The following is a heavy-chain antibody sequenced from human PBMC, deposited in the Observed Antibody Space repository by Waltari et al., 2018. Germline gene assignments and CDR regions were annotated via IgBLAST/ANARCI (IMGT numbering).Heavy chain of an antibody. CDR3: AKGNYSSGWYRGGYYYYGMDV. J-gene: IGHJ6*02. Sequence: EVQLVESGGGLVQPGRSLRLSCAASGFTFDDYAMHWVRQAPGKGLEWVSGISWNSGSIGYADSVKGRFTISRDNAKNSLYLQMNSLRAEDTALYYCAKGNYSSGWYRGGYYYYGMDVWGQGTTVTVSS. CDR2: ISWNSGSI. D-gene: IGHD6-19*01. CDR1: GFTFDDYA. V-gene: IGHV3-9*01.